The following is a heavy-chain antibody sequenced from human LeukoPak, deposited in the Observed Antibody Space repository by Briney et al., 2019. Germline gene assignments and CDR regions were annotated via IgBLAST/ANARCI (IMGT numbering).Heavy chain of an antibody. V-gene: IGHV1-46*01. CDR3: ARTAGRTFDY. CDR2: INPSGGST. D-gene: IGHD6-6*01. CDR1: GYTFTSYF. J-gene: IGHJ4*02. Sequence: ASVKVSCKASGYTFTSYFMHWVRQAPGQVLEWRGIINPSGGSTSYAQKFQGRVTMTRDTSTSTVYMELSSLRSEDTAVYYCARTAGRTFDYWGQGTLVTVSS.